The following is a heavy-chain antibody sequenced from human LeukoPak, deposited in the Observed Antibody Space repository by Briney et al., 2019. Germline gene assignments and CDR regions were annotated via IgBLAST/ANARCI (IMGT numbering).Heavy chain of an antibody. D-gene: IGHD2-2*01. CDR2: IRSKAYGGTT. J-gene: IGHJ6*02. V-gene: IGHV3-49*03. Sequence: GGSLRLSCTASGFAFGDYAMSWFRQAPGKGLEWVGFIRSKAYGGTTEYAASVKGRFTISRDDSKSIAYLQMNSLKTEDTAVYYCTGCSSTTQLYYYGMDVWGQGTTVTVSS. CDR1: GFAFGDYA. CDR3: TGCSSTTQLYYYGMDV.